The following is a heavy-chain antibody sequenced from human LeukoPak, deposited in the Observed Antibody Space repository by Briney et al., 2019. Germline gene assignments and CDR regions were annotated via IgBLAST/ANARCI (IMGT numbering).Heavy chain of an antibody. CDR3: ATNGGYDILTGYSDFDY. Sequence: GGSLRLSCAASGFTVSRNYMSWVRQAPGKGLEWVSVIYGDGRTYYADSLKGRFTISRDNSKNTLYLQMNSLRAEDTAVYYCATNGGYDILTGYSDFDYWGQGTLVTVSS. CDR2: IYGDGRT. CDR1: GFTVSRNY. D-gene: IGHD3-9*01. J-gene: IGHJ4*02. V-gene: IGHV3-66*01.